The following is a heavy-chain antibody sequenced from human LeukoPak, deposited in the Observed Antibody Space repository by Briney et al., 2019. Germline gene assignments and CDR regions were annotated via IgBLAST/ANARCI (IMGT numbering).Heavy chain of an antibody. CDR2: IKQDGSEK. J-gene: IGHJ4*02. Sequence: GGSLRLSCAASGFTFSSYWMSWVRQAPGKGLEWVANIKQDGSEKYYVDSVKGRFTISRDNAKNSLYLQMNSLRAEDTAVYYCARVMITFGGVGAAGKFFDYWGQGTLVTVSS. CDR3: ARVMITFGGVGAAGKFFDY. V-gene: IGHV3-7*01. D-gene: IGHD3-16*01. CDR1: GFTFSSYW.